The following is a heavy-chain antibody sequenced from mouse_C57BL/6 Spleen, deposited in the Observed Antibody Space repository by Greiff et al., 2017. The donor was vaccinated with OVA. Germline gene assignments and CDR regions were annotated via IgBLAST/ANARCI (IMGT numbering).Heavy chain of an antibody. V-gene: IGHV5-16*01. Sequence: EVQLVESEGGLVQPGSSMKLSCTASGFTFSDYYMAWVRQVPEKGLEWVANINYDGSSTYYLDSLKSRFIISRDNAKNILYLQMSSLKSEDTATYYCARDGGLHFDYWGQGTSVTVSS. D-gene: IGHD2-1*01. J-gene: IGHJ4*01. CDR3: ARDGGLHFDY. CDR1: GFTFSDYY. CDR2: INYDGSST.